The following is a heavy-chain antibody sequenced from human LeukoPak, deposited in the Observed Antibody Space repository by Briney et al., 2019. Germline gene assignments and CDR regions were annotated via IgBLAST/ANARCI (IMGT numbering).Heavy chain of an antibody. CDR1: GGSISSGGYS. Sequence: SSQTLSLTCAVSGGSISSGGYSWSWIRQPPGKVLEYIAYIYYSGSTDYNPSLKSRVTISVDTSKNQFSLKLSSVTAADTAVYYCARLNIIGSSPVHHYDYWGQGTLVTVSS. J-gene: IGHJ4*02. CDR2: IYYSGST. CDR3: ARLNIIGSSPVHHYDY. V-gene: IGHV4-30-4*07. D-gene: IGHD6-13*01.